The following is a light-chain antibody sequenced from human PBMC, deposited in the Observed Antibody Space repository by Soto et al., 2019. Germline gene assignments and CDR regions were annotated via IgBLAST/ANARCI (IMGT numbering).Light chain of an antibody. CDR2: GAS. Sequence: EILMTQSPATLSVSPGERATLSCRASQSISTNLAWYHQKPGQAPRLLIYGASSRATGIPARFSGSGSGTEITLTISSLQSEDFAVYYCQQYNNWPHTFGGGTKVEIK. CDR1: QSISTN. CDR3: QQYNNWPHT. J-gene: IGKJ4*01. V-gene: IGKV3-15*01.